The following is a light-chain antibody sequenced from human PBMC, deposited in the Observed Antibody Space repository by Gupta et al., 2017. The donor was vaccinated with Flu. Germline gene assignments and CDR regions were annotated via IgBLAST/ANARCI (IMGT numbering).Light chain of an antibody. J-gene: IGLJ2*01. Sequence: QSALTQPRSVSGSPGQSVTISCTGTSSDVGGYNYVSWYQQHPGKAPKLMIYDVSKRPSGVPDRFSGSKSGNTASLTISGLQAEDEADYYCCSYAGSRVVFGGGIKLTVL. CDR1: SSDVGGYNY. CDR2: DVS. CDR3: CSYAGSRVV. V-gene: IGLV2-11*01.